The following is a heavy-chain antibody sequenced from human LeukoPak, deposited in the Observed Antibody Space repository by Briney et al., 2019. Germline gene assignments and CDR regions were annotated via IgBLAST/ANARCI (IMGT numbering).Heavy chain of an antibody. CDR2: INPNSGGT. D-gene: IGHD3-3*01. J-gene: IGHJ4*02. Sequence: ASVKVSCKASGYTFTGYYMHWVRQAPGQGLEWMGWINPNSGGTNYAQKFQGRVTMTRDTSISTAYMELSRLRSDDTAIYYCATFNVDDFWSGRFDYWGQGTLVTVSS. V-gene: IGHV1-2*02. CDR3: ATFNVDDFWSGRFDY. CDR1: GYTFTGYY.